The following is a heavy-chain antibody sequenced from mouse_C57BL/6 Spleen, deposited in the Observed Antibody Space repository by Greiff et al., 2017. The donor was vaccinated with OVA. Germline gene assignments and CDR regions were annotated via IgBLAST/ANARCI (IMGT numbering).Heavy chain of an antibody. Sequence: VQLQESGPELVKPGASVKISCTASGYAFSSSWMNWVQQRPGKGLEWIGRIYPGDGDTYYNGTFKGQATLTADKTSSTAYMQLSSLTSADYAVYFCARTMYSSGYDYWGQGTTLTVSS. V-gene: IGHV1-82*01. CDR3: ARTMYSSGYDY. CDR1: GYAFSSSW. J-gene: IGHJ2*01. D-gene: IGHD3-2*02. CDR2: IYPGDGDT.